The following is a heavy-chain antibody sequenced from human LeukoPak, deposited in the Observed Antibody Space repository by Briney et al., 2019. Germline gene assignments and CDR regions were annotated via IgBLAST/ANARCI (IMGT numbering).Heavy chain of an antibody. D-gene: IGHD3-22*01. J-gene: IGHJ4*02. V-gene: IGHV3-48*02. CDR3: ARGDSSGYHCYFDS. CDR1: GFTFRRNS. CDR2: ISSSSGTI. Sequence: GGSLRLSREGSGFTFRRNSMNWVRQAPGKGLEWVSFISSSSGTIYYADSVKGRFTISRDNAENSLYLQMNSLRDEDTAVYYCARGDSSGYHCYFDSWGQGTLVTVSS.